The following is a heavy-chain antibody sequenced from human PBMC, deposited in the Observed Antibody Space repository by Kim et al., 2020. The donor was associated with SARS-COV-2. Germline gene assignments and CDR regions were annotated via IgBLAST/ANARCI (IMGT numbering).Heavy chain of an antibody. Sequence: YAGSVKGRFTISRDNSKKTLLLQMNSLRAEDTATYYCAREGYYDSSALDFWGQGALVSVSS. V-gene: IGHV3-30*01. J-gene: IGHJ4*02. D-gene: IGHD3-22*01. CDR3: AREGYYDSSALDF.